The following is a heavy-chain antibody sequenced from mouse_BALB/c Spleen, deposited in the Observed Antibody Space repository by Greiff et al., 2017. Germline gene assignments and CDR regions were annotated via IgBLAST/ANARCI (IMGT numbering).Heavy chain of an antibody. Sequence: VQLKESGPELVKPGASVKIPCKASGYTFTDYNMDWVKQSHGKSLEWIGDINPNNGGTIYNQKFKGKATLTVDKSSSTAYMELRSLTSEDTAVYYCARGGYYGSSHAWFAYWGQGTLVTVSA. CDR1: GYTFTDYN. J-gene: IGHJ3*01. D-gene: IGHD1-1*01. V-gene: IGHV1-18*01. CDR2: INPNNGGT. CDR3: ARGGYYGSSHAWFAY.